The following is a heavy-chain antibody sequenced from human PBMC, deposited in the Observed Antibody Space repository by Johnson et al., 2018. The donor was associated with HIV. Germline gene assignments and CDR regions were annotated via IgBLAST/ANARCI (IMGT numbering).Heavy chain of an antibody. Sequence: VQLVESGGGVVQPGGSLRLSCAASGFTFSSYGMHWVRQAPGKGLEWVAFIRYDGSNKYYADSVKGQFTISRDNSKNTLYLQMNSLRAEDTAVYYCAKDGGSYGGAFDIWGQGTMVTVSS. J-gene: IGHJ3*02. CDR2: IRYDGSNK. CDR3: AKDGGSYGGAFDI. D-gene: IGHD1-26*01. V-gene: IGHV3-30*02. CDR1: GFTFSSYG.